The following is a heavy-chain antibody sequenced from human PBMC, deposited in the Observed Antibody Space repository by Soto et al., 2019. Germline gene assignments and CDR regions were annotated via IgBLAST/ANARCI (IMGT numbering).Heavy chain of an antibody. CDR1: AGSISSYY. CDR3: ARDLGCTNGVCYRGWFDP. D-gene: IGHD2-8*01. CDR2: IYYSGST. J-gene: IGHJ5*02. Sequence: SETLPLTRTLWAGSISSYYWSWIRQPPGKGLEWIGYIYYSGSTNYNPSLKSRVTISVDTSKNQFSLKLSSVTAADTAVYYCARDLGCTNGVCYRGWFDPWGQGTLVTVSS. V-gene: IGHV4-59*01.